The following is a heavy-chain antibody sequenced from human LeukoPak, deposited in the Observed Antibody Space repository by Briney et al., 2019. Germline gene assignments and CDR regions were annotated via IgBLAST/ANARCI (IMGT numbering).Heavy chain of an antibody. Sequence: ASVKVSCKASDYTFTSYGISWVRQAPGQGLEWMGWISAYNGNTNYAQKLQGRVTMTTDTSTSTAYMELRSLRSDDTAVYYCARVRITMVRGVIGWFDPWGQGTLVTVSS. V-gene: IGHV1-18*04. CDR2: ISAYNGNT. CDR3: ARVRITMVRGVIGWFDP. J-gene: IGHJ5*02. D-gene: IGHD3-10*01. CDR1: DYTFTSYG.